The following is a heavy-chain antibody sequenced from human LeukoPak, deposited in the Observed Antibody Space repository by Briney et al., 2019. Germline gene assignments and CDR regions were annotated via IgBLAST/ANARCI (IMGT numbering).Heavy chain of an antibody. V-gene: IGHV1-8*03. CDR1: GYTFTSYD. Sequence: ASVKVSCKASGYTFTSYDINWVRQATGQGLEWMGWMNPNSGNTGYAQKSLGRVTITRNTSISTAYMELSSLRSEDTAVYYCTRGLTGTTSNYWGQGTPVTVSS. CDR3: TRGLTGTTSNY. CDR2: MNPNSGNT. J-gene: IGHJ4*02. D-gene: IGHD1-7*01.